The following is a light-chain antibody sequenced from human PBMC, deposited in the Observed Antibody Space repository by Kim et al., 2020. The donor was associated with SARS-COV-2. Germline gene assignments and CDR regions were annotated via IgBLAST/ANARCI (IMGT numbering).Light chain of an antibody. CDR1: QGVPSNY. V-gene: IGKV3-20*01. J-gene: IGKJ5*01. Sequence: SPGERVTRSCGASQGVPSNYLAWYQQRPGQAPRLLISGASNRATVIPGRFSGSGSGTDFTLTISRLEPEDFVMYYCQQYGKAPITFGQGTRLEIK. CDR3: QQYGKAPIT. CDR2: GAS.